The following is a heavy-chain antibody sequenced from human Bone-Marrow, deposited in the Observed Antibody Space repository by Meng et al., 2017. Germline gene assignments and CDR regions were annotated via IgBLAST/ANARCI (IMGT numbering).Heavy chain of an antibody. D-gene: IGHD1-26*01. Sequence: SVKVSCKASGGTFSSYAISWVRQAPGQGLEWMGGIIPIFGTANYAQKFQGRVTITADKSTSTAYMELSSLRSEDTAVYYCARDPLAVGAFHAFDIWGQGTTVTVSS. V-gene: IGHV1-69*06. J-gene: IGHJ3*02. CDR1: GGTFSSYA. CDR2: IIPIFGTA. CDR3: ARDPLAVGAFHAFDI.